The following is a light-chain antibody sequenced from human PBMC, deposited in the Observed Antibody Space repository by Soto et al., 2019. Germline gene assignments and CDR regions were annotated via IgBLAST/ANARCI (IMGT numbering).Light chain of an antibody. J-gene: IGKJ5*01. Sequence: EIVLTQSPGTLSLSPGERATLSCRASQSVSNNYLAWYQQKPGQAPRLLIYGASSRATGVPDRFSGSGSGTDFILTIRGLGPEDSAVYCCQQDYNSSIFGQGTRVEIK. V-gene: IGKV3-20*01. CDR3: QQDYNSSI. CDR2: GAS. CDR1: QSVSNNY.